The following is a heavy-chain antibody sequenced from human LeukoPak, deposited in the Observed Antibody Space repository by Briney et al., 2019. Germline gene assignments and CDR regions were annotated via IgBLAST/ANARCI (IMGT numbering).Heavy chain of an antibody. CDR1: GGSFSGYY. D-gene: IGHD6-19*01. CDR2: INHSGST. CDR3: ASSIAVAGTGPFRDY. V-gene: IGHV4-34*01. Sequence: KPSETLSLTCAVYGGSFSGYYWSWIRQPPGKGLEWMGEINHSGSTNYNPSLKSRVTISVDTSKNQFSLKLSSVTAADTAVYYCASSIAVAGTGPFRDYWGQGTLVTVSS. J-gene: IGHJ4*02.